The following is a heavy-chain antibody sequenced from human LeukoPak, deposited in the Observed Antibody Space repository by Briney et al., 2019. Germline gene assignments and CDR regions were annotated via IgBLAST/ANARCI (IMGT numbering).Heavy chain of an antibody. J-gene: IGHJ4*02. CDR2: ISAYNGNT. V-gene: IGHV1-18*01. Sequence: ASVEVSCKASGYTFTSYGISWVRQAPGQGLEWMGWISAYNGNTNYAQKLQGRVTMTTDTSTSTAYMELRSLRSDDTAVYYCARDTNKAVATISDYWGQGTLVTVSS. CDR1: GYTFTSYG. CDR3: ARDTNKAVATISDY. D-gene: IGHD5-12*01.